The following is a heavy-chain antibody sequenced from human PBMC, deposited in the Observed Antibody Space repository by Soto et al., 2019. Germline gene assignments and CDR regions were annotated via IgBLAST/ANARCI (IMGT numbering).Heavy chain of an antibody. D-gene: IGHD6-13*01. J-gene: IGHJ6*02. CDR3: ARDSWAAAGHRYYGMDV. V-gene: IGHV3-33*01. Sequence: QVQLVESGGGVVQPGRSLRLSCAASGFTFSSYGMHWVRQAPGKGLEWVAVIWYDGSNKYYADSVKGRFTISRDNSKNTLYPQMNSLRAEDTAVYYCARDSWAAAGHRYYGMDVWGQGTTVTVSS. CDR2: IWYDGSNK. CDR1: GFTFSSYG.